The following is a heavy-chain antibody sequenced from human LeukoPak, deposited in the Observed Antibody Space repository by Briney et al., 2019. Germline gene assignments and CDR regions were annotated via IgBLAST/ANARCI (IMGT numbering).Heavy chain of an antibody. J-gene: IGHJ4*02. Sequence: GGSLRLSCAASGFIFSTFSMDWVRQAPGRGLQWLSYISSTSKTIYYADSLKGRFTISRDNAKNSLYLQIDSLSVGDTAVYYCARMGIAAAGVDYWGQGTLVTVSS. D-gene: IGHD6-13*01. CDR1: GFIFSTFS. V-gene: IGHV3-48*01. CDR2: ISSTSKTI. CDR3: ARMGIAAAGVDY.